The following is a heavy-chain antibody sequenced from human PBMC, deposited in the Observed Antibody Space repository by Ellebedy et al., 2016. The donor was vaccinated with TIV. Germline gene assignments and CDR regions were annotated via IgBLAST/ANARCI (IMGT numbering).Heavy chain of an antibody. CDR2: ISSSSSYI. D-gene: IGHD3-16*01. CDR3: ARDGGARGRDRGDY. CDR1: GFTFSSYS. J-gene: IGHJ4*02. V-gene: IGHV3-21*01. Sequence: GESLKISCAASGFTFSSYSMNWVRQAPGKGLEWVSSISSSSSYIYYADSVKGRFTISRDNAINTLYLQMDSLRVEDTAIYYCARDGGARGRDRGDYWGQGTLVTVSS.